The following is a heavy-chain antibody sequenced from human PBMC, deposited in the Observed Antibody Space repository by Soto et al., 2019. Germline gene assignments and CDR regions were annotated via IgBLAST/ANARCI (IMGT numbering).Heavy chain of an antibody. J-gene: IGHJ3*02. D-gene: IGHD3-16*01. CDR3: ARVFPRGDAFDI. CDR1: GGSMTSGSNY. Sequence: PSETLSLTCTVSGGSMTSGSNYWSWIRQHPGKGLEWMGYIYYSGRTYYNPSLESRLTISVDTSKKQFSLNLSSVTDADTAVYYCARVFPRGDAFDIWGQGTVVTVSS. CDR2: IYYSGRT. V-gene: IGHV4-31*03.